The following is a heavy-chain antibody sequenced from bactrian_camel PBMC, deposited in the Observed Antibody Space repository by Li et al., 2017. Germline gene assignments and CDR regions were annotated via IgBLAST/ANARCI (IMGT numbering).Heavy chain of an antibody. CDR1: GLTFEGGN. CDR3: AAGPDVGREKHLTADQVLSIRRNNF. V-gene: IGHV3S55*01. Sequence: HVQLVESGGGAVQTGGSLRLTCTAVGLTFEGGNQGWYRETPGNEFELVSSIAPDGSRWYADSVQGRFTISRNVLPERLSLQMTHLKAEDTAMYYCAAGPDVGREKHLTADQVLSIRRNNFWGQGTQVTVS. CDR2: IAPDGSR. D-gene: IGHD3*01. J-gene: IGHJ4*01.